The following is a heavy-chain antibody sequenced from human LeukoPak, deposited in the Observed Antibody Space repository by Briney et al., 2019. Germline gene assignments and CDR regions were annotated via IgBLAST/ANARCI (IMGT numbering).Heavy chain of an antibody. V-gene: IGHV3-48*01. J-gene: IGHJ6*03. CDR3: ARDMGSDAFYGSGSYWPYYYYYMDV. CDR2: ISRSSSTI. Sequence: GGSLTLSCAPSGFTFSSYSMKWARQAPGKGLEWVSYISRSSSTIYHAPSVKGRFTISRDNAKTSLYLQMNSLRAEDTAVYYCARDMGSDAFYGSGSYWPYYYYYMDVWRKGTTVTVSS. CDR1: GFTFSSYS. D-gene: IGHD3-10*01.